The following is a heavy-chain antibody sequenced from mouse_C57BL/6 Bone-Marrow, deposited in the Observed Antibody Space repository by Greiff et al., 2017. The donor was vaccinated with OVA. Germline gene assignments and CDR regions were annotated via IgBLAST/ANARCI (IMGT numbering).Heavy chain of an antibody. CDR2: IWSGGST. Sequence: VKLVESGPGLVQPSQSLSITCTVSGFSLTSYGVHWVRQPPGKGLEWLGVIWSGGSTDYNAAFISRLSISKDNSKSQVFFKMNSLQADDTAIYYCAKIGNYGGRFDYWGQGTTLTVSS. J-gene: IGHJ2*01. V-gene: IGHV2-4*01. D-gene: IGHD2-1*01. CDR1: GFSLTSYG. CDR3: AKIGNYGGRFDY.